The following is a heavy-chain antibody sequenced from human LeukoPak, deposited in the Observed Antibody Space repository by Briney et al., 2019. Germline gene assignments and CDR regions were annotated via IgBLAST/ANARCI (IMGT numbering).Heavy chain of an antibody. V-gene: IGHV3-7*01. CDR3: ARDYGRYYDSSGH. J-gene: IGHJ4*02. Sequence: GGSLRLSCAASGFTFGSYWMSWVRQAPGKGLEWVANIKQDGSEKYYVDSVKGRFTISRGNAENSLSLQMNSLRAEDTAVYYCARDYGRYYDSSGHWGQGTLVTVSS. D-gene: IGHD3-22*01. CDR1: GFTFGSYW. CDR2: IKQDGSEK.